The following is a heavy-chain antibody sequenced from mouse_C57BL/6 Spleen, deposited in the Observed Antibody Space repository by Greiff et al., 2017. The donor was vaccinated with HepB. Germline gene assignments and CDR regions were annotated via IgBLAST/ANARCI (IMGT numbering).Heavy chain of an antibody. V-gene: IGHV1-15*01. D-gene: IGHD2-3*01. Sequence: SGAELVRPGASVTLSCKASGYTFTDYEMHWVKQTPVHGLEWIGAIDPETGGTAYNQKFKGKAILTADKSSSTAYMELRSLTSEDSAVYYCTRYERDFDYWGQGTTLTVSS. CDR3: TRYERDFDY. CDR1: GYTFTDYE. J-gene: IGHJ2*01. CDR2: IDPETGGT.